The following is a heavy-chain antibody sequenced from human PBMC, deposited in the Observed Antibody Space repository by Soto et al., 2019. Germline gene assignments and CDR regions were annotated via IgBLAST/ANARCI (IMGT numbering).Heavy chain of an antibody. CDR3: AKDRGGDCPDNSCYFRADY. CDR1: GFTFSSYG. J-gene: IGHJ4*02. D-gene: IGHD2-2*01. CDR2: ISDTGSSH. V-gene: IGHV3-30*18. Sequence: PGGSLRLSCVGSGFTFSSYGMHWVRQAPGKGLECVAVISDTGSSHYYAASVEGRFTISRENSKNTLSLHMDRLRVEDTAVYYCAKDRGGDCPDNSCYFRADYWGQGTPVTVSS.